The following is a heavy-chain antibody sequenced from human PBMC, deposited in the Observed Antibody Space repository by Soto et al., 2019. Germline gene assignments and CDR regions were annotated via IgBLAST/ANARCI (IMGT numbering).Heavy chain of an antibody. CDR1: GGSISSGGYS. D-gene: IGHD3-22*01. V-gene: IGHV4-30-2*05. J-gene: IGHJ4*02. CDR3: ARGPTNHYENY. Sequence: SETLSLTCAVSGGSISSGGYSWSWIRQPPGKGLEWIGYIYHSGSTHYNPSLKSRVTISVDTSKNQFSLKLTSVTAADTAVYYCARGPTNHYENYWGQGTLVTVSS. CDR2: IYHSGST.